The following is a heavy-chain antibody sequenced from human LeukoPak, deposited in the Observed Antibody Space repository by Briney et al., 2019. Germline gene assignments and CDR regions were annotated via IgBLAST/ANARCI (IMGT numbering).Heavy chain of an antibody. V-gene: IGHV4-38-2*02. CDR2: IYHSGST. CDR1: GYSISSGYY. CDR3: ARVPVRSGGSHNYYYYYYMDV. D-gene: IGHD2-15*01. J-gene: IGHJ6*03. Sequence: SGTLSLTCTVSGYSISSGYYWGWIRQPPGKGLEWIGNIYHSGSTYYNPSLKSRLTISVDTSKNQFSLKLSSVTAADTAVYYCARVPVRSGGSHNYYYYYYMDVWGKGTTVTISS.